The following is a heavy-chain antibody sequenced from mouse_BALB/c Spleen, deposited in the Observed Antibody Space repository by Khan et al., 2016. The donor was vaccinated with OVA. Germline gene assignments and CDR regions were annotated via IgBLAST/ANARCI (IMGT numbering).Heavy chain of an antibody. CDR1: GFTFSDYG. CDR3: ARSWDVDY. CDR2: ISNLAYSI. D-gene: IGHD4-1*01. V-gene: IGHV5-15*02. Sequence: EVELVESGGGLVQPGGSRKLSCAASGFTFSDYGMAWVRQAPGKGPEWVAFISNLAYSIYYADTVTGRFTISRENAKNTLYLEMSSLRSEDTAMYYCARSWDVDYWGQGTSVTVSS. J-gene: IGHJ4*01.